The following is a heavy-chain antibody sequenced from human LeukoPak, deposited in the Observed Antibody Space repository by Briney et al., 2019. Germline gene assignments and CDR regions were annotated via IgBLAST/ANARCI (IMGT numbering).Heavy chain of an antibody. CDR2: INPNSGGT. Sequence: ASVKVSCKASGYTFTGYYMHWVRQAPGQGLEWMGWINPNSGGTNYAQKFQGRVTMTRDTSISTAYMELNNLKSEDTAVYYCARDGSPARFDYWGHGTLVTVSS. CDR3: ARDGSPARFDY. CDR1: GYTFTGYY. D-gene: IGHD6-13*01. V-gene: IGHV1-2*02. J-gene: IGHJ4*01.